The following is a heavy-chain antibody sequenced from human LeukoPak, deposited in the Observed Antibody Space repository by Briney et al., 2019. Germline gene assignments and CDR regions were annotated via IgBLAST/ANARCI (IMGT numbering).Heavy chain of an antibody. J-gene: IGHJ5*02. V-gene: IGHV4-39*07. CDR3: ARGPGGYSFWFDP. CDR2: IYHSGIT. Sequence: SETLSLTCTVSGGSISSSSYYWGWIRQPPGKGLEWIGEIYHSGITNYNPSLKSRVTISVDKSKNQFSLKLSSVTAADTAVYYCARGPGGYSFWFDPWGQGTLVTVSS. D-gene: IGHD5-18*01. CDR1: GGSISSSSYY.